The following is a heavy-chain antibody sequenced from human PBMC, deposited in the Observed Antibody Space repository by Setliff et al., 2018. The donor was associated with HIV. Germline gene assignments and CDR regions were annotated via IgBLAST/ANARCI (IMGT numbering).Heavy chain of an antibody. CDR1: GGSFSAYY. CDR2: INHSGST. D-gene: IGHD3-22*01. Sequence: SETLSLTCAVSGGSFSAYYWSWIRQPPGEGLEWIGEINHSGSTNYNPSLKSRVTISIDTSRKQFSLRLNSVTAADTAVYYCARVGYYDSSFDYWGQGTLVTVS. J-gene: IGHJ4*02. V-gene: IGHV4-34*01. CDR3: ARVGYYDSSFDY.